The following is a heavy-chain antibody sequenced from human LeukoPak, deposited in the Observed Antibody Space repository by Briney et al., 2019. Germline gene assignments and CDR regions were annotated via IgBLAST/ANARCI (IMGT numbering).Heavy chain of an antibody. Sequence: GGSLRLSCAASGFTFSSYSMNWIRQAPGKGLEWVSSISSSSSYIYYADSVKGRFTISRDNAKNSLYLQMNSLRAEDTAVYYCAKPRVPDYYYYYMDVWGKGTTVTVSS. CDR2: ISSSSSYI. J-gene: IGHJ6*03. CDR3: AKPRVPDYYYYYMDV. V-gene: IGHV3-21*04. D-gene: IGHD1-1*01. CDR1: GFTFSSYS.